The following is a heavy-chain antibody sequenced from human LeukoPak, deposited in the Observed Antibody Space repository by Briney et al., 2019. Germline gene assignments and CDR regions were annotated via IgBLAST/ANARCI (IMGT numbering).Heavy chain of an antibody. CDR1: GFVFTGFA. Sequence: PGRSLRLSCAASGFVFTGFAMSWVRQAPGKGLEWVSSISGDGDTKYYADSVKGRFTFSRDNSKNSLYLQMNSLRAEDTAVYYCARAQHTRYSYGYSFDYWGQGTLVTVSS. V-gene: IGHV3-23*01. CDR3: ARAQHTRYSYGYSFDY. CDR2: ISGDGDTK. J-gene: IGHJ4*02. D-gene: IGHD5-18*01.